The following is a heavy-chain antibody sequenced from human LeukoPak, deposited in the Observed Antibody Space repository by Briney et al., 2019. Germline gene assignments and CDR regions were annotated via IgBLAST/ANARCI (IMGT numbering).Heavy chain of an antibody. CDR3: ARDPRASGSLDY. CDR2: ISGSGGST. Sequence: PGGSLRLSCAASGFTFSSYAMSWVRQAPGKGLEWVSAISGSGGSTYYADSVKGRFTISRDNSKNTLYLQMNSLRAEDTAVYYCARDPRASGSLDYWGQGTLVTVSS. J-gene: IGHJ4*02. CDR1: GFTFSSYA. D-gene: IGHD6-6*01. V-gene: IGHV3-23*01.